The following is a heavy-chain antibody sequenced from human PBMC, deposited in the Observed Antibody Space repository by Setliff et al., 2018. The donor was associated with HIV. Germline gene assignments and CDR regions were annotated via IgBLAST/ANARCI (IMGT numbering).Heavy chain of an antibody. CDR1: RFTFDDYA. J-gene: IGHJ3*02. CDR2: ITSNGGRT. Sequence: GGSLRLSCAASRFTFDDYAMHWVRQAPGKGLEWVSGITSNGGRTGYADSVKGRFTISRDNAKNSLYLQMNTLRAEDTAIYYCAKQMKSMGPYDGFDIWGQGTMVTVSS. CDR3: AKQMKSMGPYDGFDI. V-gene: IGHV3-20*04. D-gene: IGHD3-10*01.